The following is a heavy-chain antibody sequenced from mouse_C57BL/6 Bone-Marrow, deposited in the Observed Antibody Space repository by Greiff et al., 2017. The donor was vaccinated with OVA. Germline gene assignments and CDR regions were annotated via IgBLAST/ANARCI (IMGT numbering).Heavy chain of an antibody. CDR1: GFSINSDCY. J-gene: IGHJ4*01. CDR2: TFYSGIT. V-gene: IGHV3-3*01. D-gene: IGHD1-1*01. CDR3: ARARAYGSSHAMDY. Sequence: VQLKESGPSLVRPSQTLSLTCTVTGFSINSDCYWIWIRQFPGNKLEYIGYTFYSGITYYNPSLESRTYITRDTSKNQFSLKLSAVTTEDTAPYYCARARAYGSSHAMDYWGQGTSVTVSS.